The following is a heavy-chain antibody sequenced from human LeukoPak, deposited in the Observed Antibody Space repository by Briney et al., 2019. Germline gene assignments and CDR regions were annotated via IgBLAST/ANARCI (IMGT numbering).Heavy chain of an antibody. V-gene: IGHV4-34*01. CDR2: INYSGIT. D-gene: IGHD3-22*01. J-gene: IGHJ4*02. CDR3: ARVREAEYYDSTSSDY. CDR1: GGSFSGYY. Sequence: SETLSLTCAVYGGSFSGYYWTRIRQPPGKGLEWIGEINYSGITNYNPSLKSRITISIDTSKNQFSLKLNSVTAADTAVYYCARVREAEYYDSTSSDYWGQGTLVTVSS.